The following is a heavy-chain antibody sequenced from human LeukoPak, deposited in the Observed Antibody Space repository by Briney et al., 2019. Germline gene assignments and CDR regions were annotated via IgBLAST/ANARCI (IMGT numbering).Heavy chain of an antibody. CDR1: GFTFSIYA. V-gene: IGHV3-23*01. CDR3: AKVGPNPGVAAAGIIYYYYYMDV. Sequence: GGSLRLSCAASGFTFSIYAMSRVRQASGKGLEWVSAISGSGGITYYADSVKGRFTISRDNSKNTLFLQMNSLRAEDTAVYYCAKVGPNPGVAAAGIIYYYYYMDVWGKGTTVTVSS. D-gene: IGHD6-13*01. CDR2: ISGSGGIT. J-gene: IGHJ6*03.